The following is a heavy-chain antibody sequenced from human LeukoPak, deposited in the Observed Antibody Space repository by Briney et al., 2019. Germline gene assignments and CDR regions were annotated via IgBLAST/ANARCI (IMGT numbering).Heavy chain of an antibody. CDR2: ISDSGGST. CDR3: ARDAGRGGSLGTTSVY. V-gene: IGHV3-23*01. CDR1: GVTLSSNA. D-gene: IGHD1-1*01. J-gene: IGHJ4*01. Sequence: GGSLRLSCGASGVTLSSNAMTWVRQAPGKGLEWVSTISDSGGSTYYTDSVKGRFTISRDNSNNTVYLQMNSLTVEDTSLYYCARDAGRGGSLGTTSVYWGQGTLVTVSS.